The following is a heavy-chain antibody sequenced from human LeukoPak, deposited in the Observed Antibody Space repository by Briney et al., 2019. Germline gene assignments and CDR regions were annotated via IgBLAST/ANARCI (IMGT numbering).Heavy chain of an antibody. J-gene: IGHJ4*02. CDR2: IYYSGST. CDR3: ASEAGIAAAVDY. V-gene: IGHV4-59*01. Sequence: SETLSLTCTVPGDSISSYYWSWIRQPPGKGLEWIGYIYYSGSTNYNPSLKSRVTISVDTSKNQFSLKLSSVTAADTAVYYYASEAGIAAAVDYWGQGTLVTVSS. D-gene: IGHD6-13*01. CDR1: GDSISSYY.